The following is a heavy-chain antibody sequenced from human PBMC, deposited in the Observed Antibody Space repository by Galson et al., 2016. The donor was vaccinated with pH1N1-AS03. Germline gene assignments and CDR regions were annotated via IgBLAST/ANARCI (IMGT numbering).Heavy chain of an antibody. D-gene: IGHD3-3*01. J-gene: IGHJ6*02. CDR1: GGSFNTYT. CDR2: ITPLFGAA. Sequence: SVKVSCKASGGSFNTYTISWVRQAPGQRFEWLGGITPLFGAANYAQKFQGRVTITADESTTTAYMELSSLRSEATAVYYCARGLSRFLDRYYYFGMDVWGQGTTVTVSS. V-gene: IGHV1-69*13. CDR3: ARGLSRFLDRYYYFGMDV.